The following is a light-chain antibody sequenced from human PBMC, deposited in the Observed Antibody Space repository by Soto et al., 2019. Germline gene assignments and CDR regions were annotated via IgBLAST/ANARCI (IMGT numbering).Light chain of an antibody. CDR3: SSYTSSITLYV. Sequence: QSALTQPASVSGSPGQSITISCTGTSSDVGGYNYVSWYQQHPGKAPKLMIYDVSNRPSGVSNRFSGSKSGNTASLTISGRQAEDEADYYCSSYTSSITLYVVGTGTKGTVL. CDR1: SSDVGGYNY. V-gene: IGLV2-14*01. CDR2: DVS. J-gene: IGLJ1*01.